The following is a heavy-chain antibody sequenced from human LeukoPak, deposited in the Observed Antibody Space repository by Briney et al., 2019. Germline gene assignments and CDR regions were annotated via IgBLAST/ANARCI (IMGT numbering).Heavy chain of an antibody. J-gene: IGHJ4*02. D-gene: IGHD6-19*01. CDR3: ARRGIAVAGSYFDY. V-gene: IGHV1-69*05. CDR2: IIPIFGTA. Sequence: SVKVSCKASGGTFSSYAIRWVRQAPGQGLEWMGGIIPIFGTANYAQKFQGRVTITTDESASTAYMELSSLRSEDTAVYYRARRGIAVAGSYFDYWGQGTLVTVSS. CDR1: GGTFSSYA.